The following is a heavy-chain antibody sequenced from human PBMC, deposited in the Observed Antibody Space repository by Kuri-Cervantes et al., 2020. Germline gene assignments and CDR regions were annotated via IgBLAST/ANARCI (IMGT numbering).Heavy chain of an antibody. V-gene: IGHV1-2*02. CDR3: AREGPNVGMDV. J-gene: IGHJ6*02. CDR1: GYTFTSYG. Sequence: ASVKVSCKASGYTFTSYGISWVRQAPGQGLEWMGWINPNSGGTNYAQKFQGRVTMTRDTSISTAYMELSRLRSDDTAVYYCAREGPNVGMDVWGQGTTGTVSS. CDR2: INPNSGGT.